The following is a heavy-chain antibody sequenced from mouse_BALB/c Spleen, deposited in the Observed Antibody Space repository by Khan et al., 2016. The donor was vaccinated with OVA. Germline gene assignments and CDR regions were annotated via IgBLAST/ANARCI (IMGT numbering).Heavy chain of an antibody. CDR2: IFPGTGTT. CDR1: GYTFTNYW. J-gene: IGHJ3*01. CDR3: ASGYFGNYEFAY. D-gene: IGHD2-1*01. Sequence: QVQLQQSGAELVKPGASVKLSCKTSGYTFTNYWIQWVKQRPRQGLGWIGEIFPGTGTTYYNENFKAKATLTIDTSSSTAYMQLNSLTSEDSAVYFCASGYFGNYEFAYWGQGTLVTVSA. V-gene: IGHV1S132*01.